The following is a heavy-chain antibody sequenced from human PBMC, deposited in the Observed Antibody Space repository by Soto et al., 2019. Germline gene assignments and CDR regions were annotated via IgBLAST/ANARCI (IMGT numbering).Heavy chain of an antibody. CDR3: ARDRWRDGYDYGPDF. V-gene: IGHV1-18*01. Sequence: ASVKVSCKASGYTFTSYGISWVRQAPGQGLEWMVWISAYNGNTNYAQKFQGRVTMTTDTSTSTAYMELRSLRSDDTAVYYCARDRWRDGYDYGPDFWGQGTLVTVSS. J-gene: IGHJ4*02. CDR1: GYTFTSYG. D-gene: IGHD5-12*01. CDR2: ISAYNGNT.